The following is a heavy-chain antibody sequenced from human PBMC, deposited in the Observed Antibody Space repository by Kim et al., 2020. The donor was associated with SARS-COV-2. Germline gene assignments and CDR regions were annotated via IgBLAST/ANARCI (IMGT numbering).Heavy chain of an antibody. CDR3: AREVTYFGAGTSLFDY. D-gene: IGHD6-19*01. V-gene: IGHV4-59*01. J-gene: IGHJ4*02. Sequence: PPLQSRVTISVDTSKNQFSLKLNSLTAADTAVYYCAREVTYFGAGTSLFDYWGQGTLVTVSS.